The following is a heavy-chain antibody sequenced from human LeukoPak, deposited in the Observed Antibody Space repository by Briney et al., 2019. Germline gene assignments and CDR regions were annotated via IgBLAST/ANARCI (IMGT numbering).Heavy chain of an antibody. CDR2: IYYSGTT. CDR3: ARSGYSSSWSSVGAFDM. J-gene: IGHJ3*02. CDR1: GGSISSISYY. Sequence: PSETLSLTCTVSGGSISSISYYWGWIRQSPGKGLEWIVSIYYSGTTFYNPSLKSRVTISVDTSKNQFSLRLTSVTAADTAVYYCARSGYSSSWSSVGAFDMWGQGTMLTVSS. D-gene: IGHD6-13*01. V-gene: IGHV4-39*07.